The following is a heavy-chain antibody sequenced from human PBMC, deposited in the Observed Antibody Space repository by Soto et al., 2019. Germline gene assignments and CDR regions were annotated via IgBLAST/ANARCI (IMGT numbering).Heavy chain of an antibody. CDR3: AKDFPGSRVVAAIGAFEI. CDR1: GFTFSSYT. D-gene: IGHD2-15*01. V-gene: IGHV3-23*01. CDR2: VSSSGSST. J-gene: IGHJ3*02. Sequence: GGSLRLSCAASGFTFSSYTMSWVRQAPGKGLEWVSGVSSSGSSTYYADSVKGRFTISRDNSKNTLYLQMNSLRAEDTAVYYCAKDFPGSRVVAAIGAFEIWGQGTMVTVAS.